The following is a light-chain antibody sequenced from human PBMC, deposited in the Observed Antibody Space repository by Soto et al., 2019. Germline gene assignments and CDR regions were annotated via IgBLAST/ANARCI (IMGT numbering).Light chain of an antibody. Sequence: SVLTQPPSVSGTPGQRATISCSGSSSNIGSNTVNWYQQFPGTAPRLLIYSSYQRPSGVPDRFSGSQSDTSASLAISGLQSDDEADYYCAAWDDSLKAIFGGGTQLTVL. J-gene: IGLJ7*01. V-gene: IGLV1-44*01. CDR2: SSY. CDR3: AAWDDSLKAI. CDR1: SSNIGSNT.